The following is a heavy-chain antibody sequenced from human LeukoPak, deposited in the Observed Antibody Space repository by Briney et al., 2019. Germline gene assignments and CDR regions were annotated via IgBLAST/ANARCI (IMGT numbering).Heavy chain of an antibody. Sequence: PSQTLSLTCAVSGGSISSGGYSWSWIRQPPGKGLEWIGYIYHSGSTYYNPSLKSRVTISVDRSKNQFFLKLSSVTAADTAVYYCARVGSSYFDYWGQGTLVTVSS. CDR3: ARVGSSYFDY. D-gene: IGHD1-26*01. CDR1: GGSISSGGYS. V-gene: IGHV4-30-2*01. CDR2: IYHSGST. J-gene: IGHJ4*02.